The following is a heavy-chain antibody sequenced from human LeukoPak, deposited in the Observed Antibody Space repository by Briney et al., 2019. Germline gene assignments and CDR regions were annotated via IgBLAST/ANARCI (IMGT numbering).Heavy chain of an antibody. V-gene: IGHV4-59*01. J-gene: IGHJ3*02. D-gene: IGHD5-24*01. CDR2: IYYSGST. CDR1: GGSISSYY. Sequence: SETLSLTCTVSGGSISSYYWSWIRQPPGKGLEWIGYIYYSGSTNYNPSLKSRVTISVDTSKNQFSLKLSSVTAADTAVYYCARARHRDAAFDIWGQGTMVTVSS. CDR3: ARARHRDAAFDI.